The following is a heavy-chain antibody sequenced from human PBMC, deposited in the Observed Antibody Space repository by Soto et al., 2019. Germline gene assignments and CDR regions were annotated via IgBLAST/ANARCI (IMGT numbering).Heavy chain of an antibody. Sequence: QVQLVQSGAEVKKPGSSVKVSCKASGGTFSSYAISWVRQAPGQGLEWMGGIIPIFGTANYAQKFQGRVTITADESTSTAYRELSSLRSEDTAVYYCARDRHGDYTRRYYYGMDVWGQGTTVTVSS. CDR3: ARDRHGDYTRRYYYGMDV. CDR2: IIPIFGTA. D-gene: IGHD4-17*01. V-gene: IGHV1-69*01. J-gene: IGHJ6*02. CDR1: GGTFSSYA.